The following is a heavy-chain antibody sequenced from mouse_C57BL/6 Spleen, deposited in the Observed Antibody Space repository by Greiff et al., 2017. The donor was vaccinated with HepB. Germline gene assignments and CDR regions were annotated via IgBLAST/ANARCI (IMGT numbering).Heavy chain of an antibody. D-gene: IGHD2-10*01. Sequence: VQRVESGAELARPGASVKLSCKASGYTFTSYGISWVKQRTGQGLEWIGEIYPRSGNTYYNEKFKGKATLAADKSSSTAYMERRSLTSEDSAVYFCARSYYGNYEVYFDYWGQGTTLTVSS. CDR2: IYPRSGNT. J-gene: IGHJ2*01. CDR3: ARSYYGNYEVYFDY. CDR1: GYTFTSYG. V-gene: IGHV1-81*01.